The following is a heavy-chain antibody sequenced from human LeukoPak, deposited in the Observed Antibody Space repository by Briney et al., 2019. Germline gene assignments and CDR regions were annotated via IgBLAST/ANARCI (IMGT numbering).Heavy chain of an antibody. Sequence: VASVKVSCKASGYTFTSHGISWVRQAPGQGLEWMGWISAYNGNTSYAQKLQGRVTMTTDTSTSTAYMELRSLRSDDTAVYYCAREVPYDSSRYYQPFDYWGQGTLVTVSS. CDR1: GYTFTSHG. CDR2: ISAYNGNT. D-gene: IGHD3-22*01. J-gene: IGHJ4*02. CDR3: AREVPYDSSRYYQPFDY. V-gene: IGHV1-18*01.